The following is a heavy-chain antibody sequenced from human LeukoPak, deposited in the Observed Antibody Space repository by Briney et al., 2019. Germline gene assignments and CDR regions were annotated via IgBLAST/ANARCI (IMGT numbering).Heavy chain of an antibody. Sequence: ASVKVSCKASGYTFTSYDINWVRQATGQGLEWMGWISAYNGNTNNAQKLQGRVTMTTDTSTSTAYMELRSLRSDDTVVYYCARDKTPYDFWSGYPPVLHYWGQGTLVTVSS. V-gene: IGHV1-18*01. D-gene: IGHD3-3*01. CDR3: ARDKTPYDFWSGYPPVLHY. CDR1: GYTFTSYD. J-gene: IGHJ4*02. CDR2: ISAYNGNT.